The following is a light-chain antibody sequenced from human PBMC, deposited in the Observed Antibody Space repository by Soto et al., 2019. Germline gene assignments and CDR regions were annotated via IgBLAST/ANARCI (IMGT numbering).Light chain of an antibody. CDR2: GAS. J-gene: IGKJ1*01. CDR1: QSVSSN. V-gene: IGKV3-15*01. Sequence: EIVMTQSPATMSVSPGERATLSCRASQSVSSNLAWYPQKPGQAPRLLIYGASTRATGIPARFTGSGSGTEFTLTIRSLQSEDFAVYYCQQYNNWPPWTFGQGTKVEIK. CDR3: QQYNNWPPWT.